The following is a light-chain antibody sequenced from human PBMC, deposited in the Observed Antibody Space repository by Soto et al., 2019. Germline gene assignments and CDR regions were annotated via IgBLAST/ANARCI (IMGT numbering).Light chain of an antibody. J-gene: IGLJ1*01. CDR1: SSDIGTNY. Sequence: SALTQPPSVSGTPGQWITISCSGSSSDIGTNYVYWYQQLPGAAPKLLIYRNNQRPSGVPDRFSGSKSGTSASLAISGLRSEDEAEYHCAGWDDSLSGFYVFGTGTKVTVL. CDR3: AGWDDSLSGFYV. CDR2: RNN. V-gene: IGLV1-47*01.